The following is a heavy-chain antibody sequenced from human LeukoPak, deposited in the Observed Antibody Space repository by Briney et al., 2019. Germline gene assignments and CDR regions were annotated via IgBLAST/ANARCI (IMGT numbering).Heavy chain of an antibody. D-gene: IGHD5-12*01. CDR1: GGTFSSYA. J-gene: IGHJ4*02. CDR3: AGAPGYSGYDFYPHFDY. V-gene: IGHV1-69*05. Sequence: GASVKVSCKASGGTFSSYAISWVRQAPGQGLEWMGGIIPIFGTANYAQKFQGRVTITTDESTSTAYMELSSLRSEDTAVYYRAGAPGYSGYDFYPHFDYWGQGTLVTGSS. CDR2: IIPIFGTA.